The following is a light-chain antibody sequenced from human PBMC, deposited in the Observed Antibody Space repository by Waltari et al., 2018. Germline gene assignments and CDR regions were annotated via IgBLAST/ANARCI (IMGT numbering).Light chain of an antibody. CDR3: QQYYTTPLT. Sequence: DIVMTQSPDSLAVSLGERATINCKSSQSVLYSSNNKNYLAWYQQKPGQAPKLLIYWAFTRESGVPDRFSGSGSGTDFTLTISSLQAEDVAVYYCQQYYTTPLTFGQGTKVEIK. CDR2: WAF. CDR1: QSVLYSSNNKNY. J-gene: IGKJ1*01. V-gene: IGKV4-1*01.